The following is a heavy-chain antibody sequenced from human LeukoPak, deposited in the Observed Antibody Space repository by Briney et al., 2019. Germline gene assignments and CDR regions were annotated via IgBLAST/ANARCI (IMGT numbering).Heavy chain of an antibody. CDR3: AKGTQDYYYYLLY. J-gene: IGHJ4*02. Sequence: GGSLRLSCAASGFTFNDYYMSWIRQAPGKELEGVSYISSSGSTIYYADSVKGRFTISRDNAKNSLYLQMNSLRAEDTAVYYCAKGTQDYYYYLLYWGQGTLVTVSS. CDR2: ISSSGSTI. D-gene: IGHD3-10*02. CDR1: GFTFNDYY. V-gene: IGHV3-11*04.